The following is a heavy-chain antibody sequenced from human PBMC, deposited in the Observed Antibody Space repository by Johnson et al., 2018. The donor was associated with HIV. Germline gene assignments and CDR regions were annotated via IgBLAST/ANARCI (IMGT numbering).Heavy chain of an antibody. CDR2: IRYDGSNK. CDR1: GFTVSSNY. Sequence: QVQLVESGGGLVQPGGSLRLSCAASGFTVSSNYMSWVRQAPGKGLEWVAFIRYDGSNKYYADSVKGRFTISRDNSKNTLYLQMNSLRAEDTAVYYCARDSETSITMIVVVITGAFDIWGQGTMVTVSS. CDR3: ARDSETSITMIVVVITGAFDI. V-gene: IGHV3-30*02. D-gene: IGHD3-22*01. J-gene: IGHJ3*02.